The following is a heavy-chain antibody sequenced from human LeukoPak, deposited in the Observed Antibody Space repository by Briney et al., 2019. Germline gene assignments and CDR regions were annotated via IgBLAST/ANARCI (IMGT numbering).Heavy chain of an antibody. J-gene: IGHJ4*02. V-gene: IGHV3-53*04. CDR2: IYSGGST. Sequence: GGSLRISCAASGFTVSSNYMSWVRQAPGKGLEWVSVIYSGGSTYYADSAKGRFTISRHNSKNTLYLQMNSLRAEDTAVYYCASHYGGNAYFDYWGQATLVTVSS. CDR1: GFTVSSNY. CDR3: ASHYGGNAYFDY. D-gene: IGHD2-15*01.